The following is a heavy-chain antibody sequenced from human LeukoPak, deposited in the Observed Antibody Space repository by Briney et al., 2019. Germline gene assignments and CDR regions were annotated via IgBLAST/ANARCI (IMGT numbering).Heavy chain of an antibody. D-gene: IGHD2-2*01. J-gene: IGHJ4*02. CDR3: TRPESSSSLACDH. Sequence: PGGSLRLSCAASGFTFSSSAMSWVRQAPGKGLVWVSRINSDGSTTNYADSVKGRFIISRDNAKNTLYLQMNSLRAEDTAVYYCTRPESSSSLACDHWGQGTLVTVSS. CDR1: GFTFSSSA. CDR2: INSDGSTT. V-gene: IGHV3-74*01.